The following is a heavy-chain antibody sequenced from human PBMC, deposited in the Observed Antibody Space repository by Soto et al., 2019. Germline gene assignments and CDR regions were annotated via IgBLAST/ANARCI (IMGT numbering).Heavy chain of an antibody. CDR2: INSDGSST. J-gene: IGHJ3*02. Sequence: PGGSLRLSCAASGFTFSSYWMHWVRQAPGKGLVWVSRINSDGSSTSYADSVKGRFTISRDNAKNTLYLQMNSLRAEDTAVYYCARDWPPAYCGGDCYPPSDTFDIWGQGTRVTVSS. V-gene: IGHV3-74*01. CDR1: GFTFSSYW. CDR3: ARDWPPAYCGGDCYPPSDTFDI. D-gene: IGHD2-21*02.